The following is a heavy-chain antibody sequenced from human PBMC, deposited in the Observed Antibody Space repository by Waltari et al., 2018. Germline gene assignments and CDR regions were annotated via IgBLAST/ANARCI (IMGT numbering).Heavy chain of an antibody. CDR2: IYYSGST. V-gene: IGHV4-61*10. Sequence: QVQLQESGPGLVKPSQTLSLPCTVPGGPISSGSYYRSWIRQPAGKGLEWIGYIYYSGSTNYNPSLKSRVTLSINTSKNQFSLKLTSVTAADTAVYYCASLGRYTWNYYAFDVWGQGTKVTVSS. D-gene: IGHD1-7*01. CDR1: GGPISSGSYY. J-gene: IGHJ3*01. CDR3: ASLGRYTWNYYAFDV.